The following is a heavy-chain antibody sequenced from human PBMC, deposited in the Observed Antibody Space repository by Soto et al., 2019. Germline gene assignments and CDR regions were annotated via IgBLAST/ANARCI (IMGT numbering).Heavy chain of an antibody. V-gene: IGHV3-23*01. J-gene: IGHJ6*02. Sequence: VQLLESGGVLVQPGGSLRLSCAASGVTFSSYAIYWVRQAPGKGLEWVSTISNDGDRYYADSVEGRFTISRDNSKDTVYLQMNSLRAEDTAVYYCGKPKYRGVVVNVWGQGTTVTVSS. CDR1: GVTFSSYA. CDR3: GKPKYRGVVVNV. D-gene: IGHD3-10*01. CDR2: ISNDGDR.